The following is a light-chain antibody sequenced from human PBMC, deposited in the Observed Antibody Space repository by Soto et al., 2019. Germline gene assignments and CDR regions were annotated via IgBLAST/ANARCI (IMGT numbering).Light chain of an antibody. CDR1: SSNIGAGYD. V-gene: IGLV1-40*01. Sequence: QSVLTQPTSVSGAPGQRVTISCTGTSSNIGAGYDVQWYQQLPGTAPKLLIHSNSNRPSGVPDRFSGSKSGTSASLAITGLQAEDEADYHCQSYDSSLSGSVFGGGTKLTVL. J-gene: IGLJ2*01. CDR2: SNS. CDR3: QSYDSSLSGSV.